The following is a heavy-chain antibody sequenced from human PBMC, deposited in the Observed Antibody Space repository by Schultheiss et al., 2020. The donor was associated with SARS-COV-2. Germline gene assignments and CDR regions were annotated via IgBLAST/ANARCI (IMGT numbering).Heavy chain of an antibody. CDR2: ISSSGSTI. V-gene: IGHV3-48*03. D-gene: IGHD5-12*01. J-gene: IGHJ4*02. CDR1: GFTFSSYE. Sequence: GESLKISCAASGFTFSSYEMNWVRQAPGKGLEWVSYISSSGSTIYYADSVKGRFTISRDNAKNSLYLQMNSLRAEDTAVYYCARDRSGYDYFIFDYWGQGTLVTVSS. CDR3: ARDRSGYDYFIFDY.